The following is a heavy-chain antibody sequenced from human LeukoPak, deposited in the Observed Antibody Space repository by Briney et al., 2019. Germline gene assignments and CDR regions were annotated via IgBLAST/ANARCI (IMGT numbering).Heavy chain of an antibody. CDR1: GFTFSSYE. J-gene: IGHJ4*02. CDR2: ISSSGSTI. D-gene: IGHD4-23*01. V-gene: IGHV3-48*03. CDR3: ARDYGGSSPFDY. Sequence: GGSLRLSCAASGFTFSSYEMHWVRQAPGKGLEWVSYISSSGSTIYYADSVKGRFTISRDNAKNSLHLQMNGLRAEDTAFYYCARDYGGSSPFDYWGQGTLVTVSS.